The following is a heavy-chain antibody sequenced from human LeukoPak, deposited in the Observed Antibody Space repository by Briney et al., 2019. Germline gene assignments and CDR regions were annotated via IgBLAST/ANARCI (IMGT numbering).Heavy chain of an antibody. V-gene: IGHV1-58*02. CDR1: GFTLTNSP. D-gene: IGHD3-10*01. Sequence: VNDSCMASGFTLTNSPMQWVRPARGRRVEWVGWIVVVNGDTNYAQKFQEGVTITRDMSSSTAYMELSSLRSEDTAVYYCAADWASSGFYYYGTDVWGQGTTVTVSS. CDR2: IVVVNGDT. J-gene: IGHJ6*02. CDR3: AADWASSGFYYYGTDV.